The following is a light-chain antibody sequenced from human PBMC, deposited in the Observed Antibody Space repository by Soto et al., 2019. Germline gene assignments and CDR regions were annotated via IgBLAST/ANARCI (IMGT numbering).Light chain of an antibody. CDR2: EVN. Sequence: QSVLTQPASVSGSPGQSITISCTGTSSDVGRYNYVSWYQQHPGKAPELMIYEVNDRPSGVSTRFSGSKSGNTASLTISGLQAEDEAHYYCSSYTSSSTVVFGGGTKLTVL. CDR1: SSDVGRYNY. J-gene: IGLJ2*01. V-gene: IGLV2-14*01. CDR3: SSYTSSSTVV.